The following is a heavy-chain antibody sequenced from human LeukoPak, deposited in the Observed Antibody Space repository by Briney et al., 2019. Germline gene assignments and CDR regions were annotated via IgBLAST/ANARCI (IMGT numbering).Heavy chain of an antibody. V-gene: IGHV3-7*01. CDR1: GFTFNSFF. CDR2: ISQDGSET. Sequence: GGSLRLSCAASGFTFNSFFLNWVRLTPGRELEWVACISQDGSETFYMDSVRGRFTISRDNSKNTLYLQMNSLRAEDTAVYYCARWAKGSGRRALYYFDYWGQGTLVTVSS. J-gene: IGHJ4*02. CDR3: ARWAKGSGRRALYYFDY. D-gene: IGHD1-26*01.